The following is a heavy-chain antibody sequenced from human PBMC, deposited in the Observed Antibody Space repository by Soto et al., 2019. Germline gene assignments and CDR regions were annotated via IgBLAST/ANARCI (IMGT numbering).Heavy chain of an antibody. CDR3: ARQLGSSLSLVGYWFDP. Sequence: QLQLQESGPGLVKPSETLSLTCTVSGGSISSSSYYCGWIRQPPGKGLEWIGSIYYSGSTYYNPSLKSRVTISVDTSKNQFSLKLSSVTAADTAVYYCARQLGSSLSLVGYWFDPWGQGTLVTVSS. CDR1: GGSISSSSYY. CDR2: IYYSGST. D-gene: IGHD2-15*01. J-gene: IGHJ5*02. V-gene: IGHV4-39*01.